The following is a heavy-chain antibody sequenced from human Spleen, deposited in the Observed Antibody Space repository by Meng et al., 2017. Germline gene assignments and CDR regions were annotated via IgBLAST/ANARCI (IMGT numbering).Heavy chain of an antibody. V-gene: IGHV4-39*01. CDR3: VRSSGWVRTGFDP. J-gene: IGHJ5*02. D-gene: IGHD6-19*01. CDR1: GGSINTSGYY. Sequence: QPQLQESGPGLGKPSEALSLTCSVSGGSINTSGYYWGWIRQPPGKGLEWIGSIGHSGITYYTPSLKSRVTVSIDTSKSQFSLKLTSVTAADTAVYYCVRSSGWVRTGFDPWGQGTLVTVSS. CDR2: IGHSGIT.